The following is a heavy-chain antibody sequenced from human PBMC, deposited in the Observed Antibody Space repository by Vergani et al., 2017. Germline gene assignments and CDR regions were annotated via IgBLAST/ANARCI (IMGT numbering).Heavy chain of an antibody. V-gene: IGHV3-73*02. CDR3: TRRYVGDFWSGYYPGRGGMDV. J-gene: IGHJ6*02. D-gene: IGHD3-3*01. CDR2: IRSKANSYAT. CDR1: GFTFSGSA. Sequence: EVQLVESGGGLVQPGGSLKLSCAASGFTFSGSAMHWVRQASGKGLEWVGRIRSKANSYATAYAASVKGRFTISRDDSKNTAYLQMNSLKTEDTAVYYCTRRYVGDFWSGYYPGRGGMDVWGQGP.